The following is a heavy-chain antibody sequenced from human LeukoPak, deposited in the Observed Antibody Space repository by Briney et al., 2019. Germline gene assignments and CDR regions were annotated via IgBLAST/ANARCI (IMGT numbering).Heavy chain of an antibody. CDR3: ARFPATFDI. CDR1: GFTFSSYE. Sequence: GGSLRLSCAASGFTFSSYEMNWVRQAPGKGLEWVSYISSSGSTIYYADSVKGRFTISRDNAKNSLYLQMNSLRAEDTAVYYCARFPATFDIWGQGTMVTVSS. CDR2: ISSSGSTI. J-gene: IGHJ3*02. V-gene: IGHV3-48*03.